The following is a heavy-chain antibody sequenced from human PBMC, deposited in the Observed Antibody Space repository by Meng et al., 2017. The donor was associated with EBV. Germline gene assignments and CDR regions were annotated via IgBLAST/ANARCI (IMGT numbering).Heavy chain of an antibody. V-gene: IGHV1-69*01. CDR1: GGPFRNYA. Sequence: QVQLVQCAAELKKPGPSVKVSCKTSGGPFRNYAISWVRQAPGQGLEWLGGFLPTLGAPNYAQKFHGRVSITADESTSTHYMDLSSLRSEDTAVYYCASESGRGYTPDYWGQGTLVTVSS. CDR3: ASESGRGYTPDY. CDR2: FLPTLGAP. J-gene: IGHJ4*02. D-gene: IGHD3-10*01.